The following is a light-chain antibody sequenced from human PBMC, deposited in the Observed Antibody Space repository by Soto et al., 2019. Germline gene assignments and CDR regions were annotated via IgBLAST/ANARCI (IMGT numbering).Light chain of an antibody. J-gene: IGKJ3*01. Sequence: AIQLTQSPSSLSASVGDRVTITCRASQGISSALAWYQQKPGKAPKLLIYDASSLESGVPSRFSGSGSGTDFTLTPGSLQPEDFATSCYQQFNKYPNFRPRTKVNIK. CDR1: QGISSA. CDR3: QQFNKYPN. V-gene: IGKV1D-13*01. CDR2: DAS.